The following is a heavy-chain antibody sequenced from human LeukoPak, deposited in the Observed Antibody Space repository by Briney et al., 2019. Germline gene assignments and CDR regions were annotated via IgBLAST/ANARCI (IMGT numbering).Heavy chain of an antibody. Sequence: ETLSLTCTVSGVSISSTNSYWGWIRQSPRTGLEWIGNIYSSGSTYYNPSLKSRVTISIDTSENQFSLKLTSVTAADTAVYYCARKREGPTTGIDYWGQGTLVTFSS. V-gene: IGHV4-39*07. CDR1: GVSISSTNSY. D-gene: IGHD1-26*01. CDR2: IYSSGST. J-gene: IGHJ4*02. CDR3: ARKREGPTTGIDY.